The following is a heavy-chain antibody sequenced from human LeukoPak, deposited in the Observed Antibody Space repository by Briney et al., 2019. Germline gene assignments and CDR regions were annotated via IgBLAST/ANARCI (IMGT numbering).Heavy chain of an antibody. D-gene: IGHD5-12*01. CDR1: GFPIDDNY. CDR3: AKDGGKWLPQTPDS. J-gene: IGHJ4*02. Sequence: GGSLRLSCAGSGFPIDDNYMSWVRQAPGKGLEWVSIIYVTGDTYYADSVKGRFTISRDNSKNTLYLQMNSLRAEDTAVYYCAKDGGKWLPQTPDSWGQGTLVTVSS. V-gene: IGHV3-66*01. CDR2: IYVTGDT.